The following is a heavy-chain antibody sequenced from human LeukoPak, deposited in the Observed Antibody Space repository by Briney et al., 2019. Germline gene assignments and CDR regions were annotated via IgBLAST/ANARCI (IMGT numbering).Heavy chain of an antibody. CDR1: GFTFSRYW. Sequence: EGSLRLSCAASGFTFSRYWMLWVRQAPGKGLESVSRINTDGTVTTYADSVKGRFTVSRDNADNTMFLQMNSVRDEDTAVYYCATKQWLAPPPDSWGQGTPVTVSS. CDR3: ATKQWLAPPPDS. CDR2: INTDGTVT. D-gene: IGHD6-19*01. V-gene: IGHV3-74*01. J-gene: IGHJ4*02.